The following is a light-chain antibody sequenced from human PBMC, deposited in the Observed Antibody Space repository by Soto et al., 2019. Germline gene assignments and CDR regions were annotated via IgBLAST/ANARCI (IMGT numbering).Light chain of an antibody. V-gene: IGKV3-20*01. Sequence: EIVLTQSPGTLSLSPGERATVSCRASQSFSNTYLSWYQQKPGQAPRLLIYGASSRATGIPDRFSGSGSGTDFTLTISRLEPEDFAVYYCQQYRDSRTFGQGTKVDI. CDR3: QQYRDSRT. CDR2: GAS. CDR1: QSFSNTY. J-gene: IGKJ1*01.